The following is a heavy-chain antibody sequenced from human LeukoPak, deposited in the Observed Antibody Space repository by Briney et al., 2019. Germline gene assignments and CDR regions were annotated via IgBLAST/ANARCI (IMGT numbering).Heavy chain of an antibody. J-gene: IGHJ4*02. D-gene: IGHD5-18*01. CDR2: MYNSGST. V-gene: IGHV4-59*01. Sequence: PSETLSLTCAVSGGSISSYYWSWVRQSPGKGLEWIGYMYNSGSTKYNPSLKSRVTISVDTSKNQFSLRLSSVTAADTAVYYCARARPDTAMAVDYWGQGTLVTVCS. CDR1: GGSISSYY. CDR3: ARARPDTAMAVDY.